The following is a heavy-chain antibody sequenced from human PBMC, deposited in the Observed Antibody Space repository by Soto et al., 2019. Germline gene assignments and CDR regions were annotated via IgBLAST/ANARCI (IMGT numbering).Heavy chain of an antibody. J-gene: IGHJ4*02. CDR3: ARGPLDY. CDR1: GFIFLNYW. Sequence: PWGSLRLSCAASGFIFLNYWINWVRQAPGEGLEWVANIQQDESEKYYVDSVKGRFTISRDNAKNVLYLQMNNLRAEDTAVYYCARGPLDYRGQGALVTVSS. V-gene: IGHV3-7*03. CDR2: IQQDESEK.